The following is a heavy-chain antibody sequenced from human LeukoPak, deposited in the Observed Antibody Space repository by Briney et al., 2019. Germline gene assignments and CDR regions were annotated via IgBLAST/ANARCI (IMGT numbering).Heavy chain of an antibody. V-gene: IGHV4-30-4*01. CDR2: IYYSGST. CDR1: GGSISSGGYY. CDR3: ARETSYVTANGGFVIDY. J-gene: IGHJ4*02. Sequence: PSETLSLTCTVSGGSISSGGYYWSWIRQPPGKGLEWIGYIYYSGSTYYNPSLKSRVTISVDTSKNQFSLKLSSVTAADTAVYYCARETSYVTANGGFVIDYWGQGTLVTVSS. D-gene: IGHD2-21*02.